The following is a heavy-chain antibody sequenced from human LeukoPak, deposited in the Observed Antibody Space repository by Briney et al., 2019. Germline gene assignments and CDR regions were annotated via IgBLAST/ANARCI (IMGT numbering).Heavy chain of an antibody. CDR3: TRDRDDDSSGSIDDAFDI. J-gene: IGHJ3*02. CDR2: ISYDGSKK. Sequence: PGGSLRLSCAASGFTFSLYGMHWVRQAPGKGLEWVAVISYDGSKKYYADSVKGRFTISRDNAKNSLYLQMNSLRAEDTAVYYCTRDRDDDSSGSIDDAFDIWGQGTMVTVSS. V-gene: IGHV3-30*03. CDR1: GFTFSLYG. D-gene: IGHD3-22*01.